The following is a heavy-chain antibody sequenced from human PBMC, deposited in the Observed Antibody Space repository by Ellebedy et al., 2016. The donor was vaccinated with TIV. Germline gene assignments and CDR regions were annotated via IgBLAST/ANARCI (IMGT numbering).Heavy chain of an antibody. CDR1: GFIFSSYW. Sequence: GESLKISCVGSGFIFSSYWMHWVRQAPGKGLEWVSRITSDGRDATHADPVKGRFTISRDNAKNSLYLQMNSLRAEDTAVYYCAKSPYWGQGTLVTVSS. CDR3: AKSPY. V-gene: IGHV3-74*01. CDR2: ITSDGRDA. J-gene: IGHJ4*02.